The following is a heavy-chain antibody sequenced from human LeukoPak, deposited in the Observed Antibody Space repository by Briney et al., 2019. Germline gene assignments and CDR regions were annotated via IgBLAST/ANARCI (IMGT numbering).Heavy chain of an antibody. CDR1: GGSISSYY. CDR3: ARGTTLDY. V-gene: IGHV4-59*01. J-gene: IGHJ4*02. D-gene: IGHD1-26*01. CDR2: IYYSGST. Sequence: PSETLSLTCTVSGGSISSYYWSWIRQPPGKGLEWIGYIYYSGSTNYNPSLKSRVTMSVGTSKNQFSLKLSPVTAADTAVYSCARGTTLDYWGQGTLVTVSS.